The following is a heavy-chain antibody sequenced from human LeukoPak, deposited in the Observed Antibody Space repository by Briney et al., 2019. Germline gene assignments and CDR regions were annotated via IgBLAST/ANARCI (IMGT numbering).Heavy chain of an antibody. D-gene: IGHD3-22*01. CDR3: ASNSYDSSGYYYS. CDR2: ISSSSSYI. Sequence: GGSLRLSCAASGFTFSSYSMNWVRQAPGKGLEWVSSISSSSSYIYYADSVKGQFTISRDNAKNSLYLQMDSLRAEDTAVYYCASNSYDSSGYYYSWGQGTLVTVSS. V-gene: IGHV3-21*01. J-gene: IGHJ4*02. CDR1: GFTFSSYS.